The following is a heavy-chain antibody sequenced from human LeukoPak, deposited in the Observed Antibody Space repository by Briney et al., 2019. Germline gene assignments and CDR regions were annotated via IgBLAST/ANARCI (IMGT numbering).Heavy chain of an antibody. D-gene: IGHD2-15*01. CDR1: GYSFTYYP. V-gene: IGHV7-4-1*02. Sequence: GASVKVSCTASGYSFTYYPLNWVRQAPGQGLEWMGWISTSTGNPTYAQGFTGRFVFSLDTSVSTAYLQISNLKADDTAVYYCARGSGGLIEDFWGQGTLVTVSS. CDR3: ARGSGGLIEDF. J-gene: IGHJ4*02. CDR2: ISTSTGNP.